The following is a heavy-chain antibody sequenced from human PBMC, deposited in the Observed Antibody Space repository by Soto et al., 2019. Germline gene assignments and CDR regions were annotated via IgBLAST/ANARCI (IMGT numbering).Heavy chain of an antibody. Sequence: SETLSLTCTVSGGSISSGGYYWSWIRQHPGKGLEWTGYIYYSGSTYYNPSLKSRVTISVDTSKNQFSLKLSSVTAADTAVYYCARSSGVFAFDIWGQGTMVTVSS. D-gene: IGHD2-15*01. V-gene: IGHV4-31*03. J-gene: IGHJ3*02. CDR3: ARSSGVFAFDI. CDR1: GGSISSGGYY. CDR2: IYYSGST.